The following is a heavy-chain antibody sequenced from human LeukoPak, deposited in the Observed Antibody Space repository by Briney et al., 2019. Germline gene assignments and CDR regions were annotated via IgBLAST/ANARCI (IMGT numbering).Heavy chain of an antibody. Sequence: GGSLRLSCAASGFTFSTYAMSWVRQAPGKGLEWFALIGGSNGRTHYADSVKGRFTISRDNSKNTLYLEMNSLRAEDTAVYYCAKDSSSYDWGYMDVWGKGTTVTISS. J-gene: IGHJ6*03. CDR2: IGGSNGRT. D-gene: IGHD3-22*01. V-gene: IGHV3-23*01. CDR3: AKDSSSYDWGYMDV. CDR1: GFTFSTYA.